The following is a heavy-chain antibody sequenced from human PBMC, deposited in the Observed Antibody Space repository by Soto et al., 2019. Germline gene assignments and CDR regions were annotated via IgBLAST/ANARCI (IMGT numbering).Heavy chain of an antibody. CDR1: GGSISTGGYY. CDR3: ARDLWGGYFDY. Sequence: QVQLLESGPGLVKPSQTLSLTCAVSGGSISTGGYYWSWIRQHPGKGLEWIGYISYSGSTSYNPSLKSRVTISVDMSSNRFSLSLRSVTAADTAVYYCARDLWGGYFDYWGQGALVTVSS. CDR2: ISYSGST. V-gene: IGHV4-31*11. J-gene: IGHJ4*02. D-gene: IGHD3-16*01.